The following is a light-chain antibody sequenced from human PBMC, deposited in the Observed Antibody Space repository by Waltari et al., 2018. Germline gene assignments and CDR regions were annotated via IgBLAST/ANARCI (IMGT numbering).Light chain of an antibody. J-gene: IGKJ1*01. V-gene: IGKV1-5*03. CDR1: QSINNW. CDR3: LQYGRHWA. CDR2: KSA. Sequence: DIQVTQSPSTLSASIEDRVNITCLAKQSINNWSAWYQQKPGKAPTRLIYKSAVLQGGVPSRFSGTGSGTEFTLTISGLQPDDFATYYCLQYGRHWAFGPGTKVEI.